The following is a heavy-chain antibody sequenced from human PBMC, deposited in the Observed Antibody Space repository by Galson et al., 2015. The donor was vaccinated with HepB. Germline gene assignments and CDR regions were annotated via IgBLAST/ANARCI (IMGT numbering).Heavy chain of an antibody. CDR1: GGTFSSYA. Sequence: SVKVSCKASGGTFSSYAISWVRQAPGQGLEWMGGIIPIFGTANYAQKFQGRVTITADESTSTAYMELSSLRSEDTAVYYCARHRYCTNGVCYTVPPFFDYWGQGTLVTVSS. CDR2: IIPIFGTA. D-gene: IGHD2-8*01. J-gene: IGHJ4*02. V-gene: IGHV1-69*13. CDR3: ARHRYCTNGVCYTVPPFFDY.